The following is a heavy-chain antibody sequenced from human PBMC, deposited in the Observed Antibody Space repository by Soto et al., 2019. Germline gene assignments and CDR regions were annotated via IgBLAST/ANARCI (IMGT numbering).Heavy chain of an antibody. CDR1: GFAFSGSA. J-gene: IGHJ5*02. V-gene: IGHV3-73*02. CDR3: TRDLFSYDYSGILWFDP. D-gene: IGHD3-16*01. Sequence: EVQLVESGGGLVQPGGSLKLSCAASGFAFSGSAMYWVRQASGKGPEWVVRIRSKGHNYATEYAASVKGRFTISRDDSKNTAYLQMNSLQTEDTAVYYCTRDLFSYDYSGILWFDPWGQGTLVTVSS. CDR2: IRSKGHNYAT.